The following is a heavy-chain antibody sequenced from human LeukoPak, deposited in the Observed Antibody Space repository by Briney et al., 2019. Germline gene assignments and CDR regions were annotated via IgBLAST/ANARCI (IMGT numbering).Heavy chain of an antibody. CDR2: FDPEDGET. D-gene: IGHD1-26*01. V-gene: IGHV1-24*01. CDR3: AIDIYSGSPGSRQH. Sequence: ASVKVSCKVSAYTLTDLSMHWVRQAPGKGLEWMGGFDPEDGETIYAQKFQGRVTMTEDTSTDAAYMELSSLRSEDTAVYYCAIDIYSGSPGSRQHWGEGTLVTVSS. J-gene: IGHJ1*01. CDR1: AYTLTDLS.